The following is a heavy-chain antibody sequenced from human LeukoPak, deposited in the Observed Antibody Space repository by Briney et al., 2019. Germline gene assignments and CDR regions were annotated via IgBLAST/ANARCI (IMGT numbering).Heavy chain of an antibody. D-gene: IGHD4-17*01. J-gene: IGHJ4*02. CDR3: AKEPTLTGIADY. CDR2: IGGSGDSI. V-gene: IGHV3-23*01. Sequence: GGSLRLSCAASGFTFSNYAVTWVRQAPGKGLEWVSKIGGSGDSIYYADSVKGRFTISRDNSKNTLDLQMNSLRAEDTAVYYCAKEPTLTGIADYWGQGTLVTVSS. CDR1: GFTFSNYA.